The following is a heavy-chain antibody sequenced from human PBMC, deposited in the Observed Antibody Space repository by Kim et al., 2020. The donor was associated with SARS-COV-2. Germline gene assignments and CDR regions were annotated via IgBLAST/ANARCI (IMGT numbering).Heavy chain of an antibody. CDR2: ISTSGSSI. D-gene: IGHD3-3*01. CDR1: GFNFGDYE. J-gene: IGHJ6*03. V-gene: IGHV3-48*03. Sequence: GGSLRLSCTASGFNFGDYEMNWVRQAPGKGLEWISDISTSGSSIDYADSVKGRFTTSRDNAKSSLFLQMNSLRDEDTAVYYCARAPPYDSWSGGGAHYNYYYMDVWGKGTTVTVSS. CDR3: ARAPPYDSWSGGGAHYNYYYMDV.